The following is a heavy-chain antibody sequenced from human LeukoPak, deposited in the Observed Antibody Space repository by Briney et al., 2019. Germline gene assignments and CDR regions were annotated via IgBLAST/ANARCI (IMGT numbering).Heavy chain of an antibody. CDR2: IYFTGIT. D-gene: IGHD6-13*01. J-gene: IGHJ4*02. CDR3: ARGPVVGAGTGFDY. Sequence: SETLSLTCTVSGGSFTSYYWSWIRQPAGKGLEWIGRIYFTGITNYNPSLKSRVTMSVETSKNQFSLILSSVTAADTALHYCARGPVVGAGTGFDYWGQGTLVTVSP. V-gene: IGHV4-4*07. CDR1: GGSFTSYY.